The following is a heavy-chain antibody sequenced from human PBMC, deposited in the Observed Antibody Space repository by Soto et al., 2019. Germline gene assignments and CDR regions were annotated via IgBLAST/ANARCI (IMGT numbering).Heavy chain of an antibody. V-gene: IGHV4-31*03. J-gene: IGHJ6*02. CDR2: IYYSGST. D-gene: IGHD5-12*01. CDR1: GGSISSGGYY. Sequence: PSETLSLTCTVSGGSISSGGYYWSWIRQHPGKGLEWIGYIYYSGSTYYNPSLKSRVTISVDTSKNQFSLKLSSVTAADTAVYYCASGYSGYVGPNGMDVWGQGTTVTVS. CDR3: ASGYSGYVGPNGMDV.